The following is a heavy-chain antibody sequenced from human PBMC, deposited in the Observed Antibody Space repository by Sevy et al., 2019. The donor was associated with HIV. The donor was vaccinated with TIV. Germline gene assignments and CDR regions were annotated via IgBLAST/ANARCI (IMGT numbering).Heavy chain of an antibody. CDR3: AKDTIVVVGEALDI. Sequence: GGSLRLSCAVSGFTFSNYAMSWVRQAPGKGLECVSAISGRDTGTFYAESVKGRFTISRDNSKNTLYLQMNSLRAEDTAVYYCAKDTIVVVGEALDIWGRGTMVTVSS. V-gene: IGHV3-23*01. CDR1: GFTFSNYA. J-gene: IGHJ3*02. CDR2: ISGRDTGT. D-gene: IGHD3-22*01.